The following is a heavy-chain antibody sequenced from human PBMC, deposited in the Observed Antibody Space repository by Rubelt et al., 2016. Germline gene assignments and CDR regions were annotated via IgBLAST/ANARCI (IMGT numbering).Heavy chain of an antibody. CDR1: GYTFTSYG. CDR2: ISAYIGNT. V-gene: IGHV1-18*01. D-gene: IGHD2/OR15-2a*01. J-gene: IGHJ5*01. Sequence: QVQLVQSGAEVKKPGASVKVSCRASGYTFTSYGISWERQAPGQGLEWMGWISAYIGNTNYAQKFQSRVTMTTDTSTSTVYMELRSLRSDDTYWYYCASNNIGSGWYDFWGQGTLVTVSS. CDR3: ASNNIGSGWYDF.